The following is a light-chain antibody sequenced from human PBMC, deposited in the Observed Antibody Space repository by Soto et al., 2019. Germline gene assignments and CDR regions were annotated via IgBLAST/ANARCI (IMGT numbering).Light chain of an antibody. V-gene: IGKV3-15*01. CDR1: HSVSSN. CDR2: GAS. CDR3: QQYNNWPPWT. J-gene: IGKJ1*01. Sequence: EIEMTQSPATLSVSPGERATLSCRASHSVSSNLAWYQQKPGQAPRLLIYGASTRATGIPARFSGSGSGTEFTLTINSLQSEDFAVYFCQQYNNWPPWTVGQGTKVEVK.